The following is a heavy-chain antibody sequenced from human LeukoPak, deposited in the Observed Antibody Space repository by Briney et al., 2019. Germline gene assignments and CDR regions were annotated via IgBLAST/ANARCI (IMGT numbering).Heavy chain of an antibody. D-gene: IGHD4-11*01. CDR2: IYTSGST. Sequence: SETLSLTCTVSGGSISSYYWSWIRQPPGKGLEWIGYIYTSGSTNYNPSLKSRVTISVDTSKKQFSLKLSSVTAADTAVYYCARQIIYSASWFDPWGQGTLVTVSS. CDR1: GGSISSYY. J-gene: IGHJ5*02. V-gene: IGHV4-4*09. CDR3: ARQIIYSASWFDP.